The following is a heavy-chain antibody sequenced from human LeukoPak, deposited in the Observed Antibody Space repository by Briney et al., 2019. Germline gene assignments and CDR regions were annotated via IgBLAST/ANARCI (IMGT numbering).Heavy chain of an antibody. V-gene: IGHV3-11*01. CDR2: ISSSGSTI. J-gene: IGHJ3*02. CDR1: GFTFSDYY. D-gene: IGHD3-3*01. CDR3: AKSRSAYPRVDGFDM. Sequence: TGGSLRLSCAASGFTFSDYYMSWIRQAPGKGLKWVSYISSSGSTIYYADSVKGRFTISRDNSKSTLYLQMNSLRAEDTALYYCAKSRSAYPRVDGFDMWGQGTMVTVSS.